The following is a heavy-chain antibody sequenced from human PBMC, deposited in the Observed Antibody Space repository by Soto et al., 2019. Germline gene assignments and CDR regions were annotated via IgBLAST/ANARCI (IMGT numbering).Heavy chain of an antibody. Sequence: VQLLESGGGLVQPGGSLRLSCAASGFTFSTYGIHWVRQAPGKGLEWVAVIWYDGSDGSSKYYADSVKGRFTISRDNSKKTLYLQMNTLRAEDTALYYCARDQGYCSGGSCSSYGLDVWGQGTTVTVS. V-gene: IGHV3-33*01. D-gene: IGHD2-15*01. CDR3: ARDQGYCSGGSCSSYGLDV. CDR2: IWYDGSDGSSK. J-gene: IGHJ6*02. CDR1: GFTFSTYG.